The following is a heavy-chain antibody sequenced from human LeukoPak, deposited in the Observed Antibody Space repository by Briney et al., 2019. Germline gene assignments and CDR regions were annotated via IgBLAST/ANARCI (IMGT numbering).Heavy chain of an antibody. D-gene: IGHD2-21*01. CDR1: GFTFSSDA. CDR3: AKAPVTTCSGAYCYPFDY. J-gene: IGHJ4*02. V-gene: IGHV3-30-3*01. CDR2: ISYDGNEK. Sequence: GGSLRLSCVASGFTFSSDAMHWVRQTPGKGLEWVAVISYDGNEKYQVDSVKGRFTISRDNSKNTLYLQMNSLRAEDAAVYYCAKAPVTTCSGAYCYPFDYWGQGTLVTVSS.